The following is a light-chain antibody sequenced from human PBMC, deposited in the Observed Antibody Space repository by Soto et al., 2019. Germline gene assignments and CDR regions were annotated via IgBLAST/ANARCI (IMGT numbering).Light chain of an antibody. CDR3: HQFGYSPRT. J-gene: IGKJ1*01. V-gene: IGKV3-20*01. CDR1: QTVNSDY. Sequence: EIVLTQSPGTLSLSPGETATLSSRASQTVNSDYLAWFQQRPGQAPRLLIFATSRRATDIPDRFSGSGSGTDFTLAIRRLEPEDFAVYYCHQFGYSPRTFGQGTKVDIK. CDR2: ATS.